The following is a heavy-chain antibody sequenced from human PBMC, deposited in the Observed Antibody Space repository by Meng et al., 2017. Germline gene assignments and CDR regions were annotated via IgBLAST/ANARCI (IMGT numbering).Heavy chain of an antibody. J-gene: IGHJ6*02. D-gene: IGHD6-13*01. V-gene: IGHV1-69*04. CDR3: AREWYSSSWFLSDYYYGMDV. CDR1: GGTFSSYT. CDR2: IIPILGIA. Sequence: SVKVFCKASGGTFSSYTISWVRQAPGQGLEWMGRIIPILGIANYAQKFQGRVTITADKSTSTAYMELSSLRSEDAAVYYCAREWYSSSWFLSDYYYGMDVWGQGTTVTVSS.